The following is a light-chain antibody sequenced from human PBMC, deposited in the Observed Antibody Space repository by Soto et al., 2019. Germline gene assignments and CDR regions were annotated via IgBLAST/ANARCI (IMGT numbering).Light chain of an antibody. CDR2: ENN. V-gene: IGLV1-51*02. J-gene: IGLJ3*02. CDR1: SSNIGNNY. Sequence: QSVLTQPPSVSAAPGQKVTISCSGSSSNIGNNYVSWYQQLPGTAPKLLIYENNKRPSGIPDRFSGSTSGTSATLGITGLQTGDEADYYCATWDSSLSAGVFGGGTKLTVL. CDR3: ATWDSSLSAGV.